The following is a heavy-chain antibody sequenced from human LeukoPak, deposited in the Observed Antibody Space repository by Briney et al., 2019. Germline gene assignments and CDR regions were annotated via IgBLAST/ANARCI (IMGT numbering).Heavy chain of an antibody. J-gene: IGHJ4*02. CDR3: ATGVRWDFDY. D-gene: IGHD4-23*01. Sequence: ASVKVSCKASGYTLNSFGISGVRQAPGQGLEWMGWISAYNGNTNYAQNLQGRVTMTTDTSTSTAYMELRSLRSDDTAVYFCATGVRWDFDYWGEGSLVTVSS. CDR2: ISAYNGNT. CDR1: GYTLNSFG. V-gene: IGHV1-18*01.